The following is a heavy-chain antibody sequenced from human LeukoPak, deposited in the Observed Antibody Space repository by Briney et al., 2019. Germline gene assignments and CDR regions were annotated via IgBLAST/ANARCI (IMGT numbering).Heavy chain of an antibody. CDR3: GGGSGGVVVH. D-gene: IGHD3-16*01. CDR2: IYTSGST. Sequence: SETLSLTCTVSGGSISSGSYYWSWLRQPAGKGLEWIGRIYTSGSTNYNPSLKSRVTISVDTSKNQFSLKLSSVTAADTAVYSRGGGSGGVVVHWGPGTLVTVSS. CDR1: GGSISSGSYY. V-gene: IGHV4-61*02. J-gene: IGHJ4*01.